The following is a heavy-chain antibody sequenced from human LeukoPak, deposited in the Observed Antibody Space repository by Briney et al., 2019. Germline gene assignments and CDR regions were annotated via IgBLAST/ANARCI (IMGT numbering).Heavy chain of an antibody. CDR1: GFTFSSYG. D-gene: IGHD6-6*01. Sequence: GRSLRLSCAASGFTFSSYGMHWVRQAPGKGLEWVAVISYDGSNKYYADSVKGRFTISRDNSKNTLYLQMNSLRAEDTAVYYCAKDRSIAARAPFDYWGQGTLVTVSS. V-gene: IGHV3-30*18. J-gene: IGHJ4*02. CDR2: ISYDGSNK. CDR3: AKDRSIAARAPFDY.